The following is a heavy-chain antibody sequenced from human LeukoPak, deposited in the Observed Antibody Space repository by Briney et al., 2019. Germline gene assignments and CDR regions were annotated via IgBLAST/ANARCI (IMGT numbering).Heavy chain of an antibody. CDR1: GFTFSSYG. CDR3: AHAAYWNPGSA. J-gene: IGHJ5*02. Sequence: PGRSLRLSCAASGFTFSSYGMHWVRQAPGKGLEWVAVISYDGSNKYYADSVKGRFTISRDNSKNTLYLQMNSLRAEDTAVYYCAHAAYWNPGSAWGQGTLVTVSS. D-gene: IGHD1-1*01. CDR2: ISYDGSNK. V-gene: IGHV3-30*03.